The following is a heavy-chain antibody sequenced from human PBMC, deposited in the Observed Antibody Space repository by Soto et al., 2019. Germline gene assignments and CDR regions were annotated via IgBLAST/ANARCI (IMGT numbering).Heavy chain of an antibody. CDR3: ARAVTIFGVVITVGYYYGMDV. Sequence: SETLSLTCAVYGGYFSGYYWSWIRQPPGKGPEWIGEINHSGSTNYNPSLKSRVTISVDTSKNQFSLKLSSVTAADTAVYYCARAVTIFGVVITVGYYYGMDVWGQGTTVTVSS. J-gene: IGHJ6*02. V-gene: IGHV4-34*01. CDR1: GGYFSGYY. CDR2: INHSGST. D-gene: IGHD3-3*01.